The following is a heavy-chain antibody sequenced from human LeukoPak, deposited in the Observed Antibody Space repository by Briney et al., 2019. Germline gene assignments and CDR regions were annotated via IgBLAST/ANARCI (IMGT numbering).Heavy chain of an antibody. V-gene: IGHV4-30-2*01. CDR2: IYHSGST. CDR1: GGSISSGGYS. CDR3: ARDVMVRGVISWFDP. Sequence: SETLSLTCAVSGGSISSGGYSWSWIRQPPGKGLEWIGYIYHSGSTYYNPSLKSRVTISVDRSKNQFSPKLSSVTAADTAVYYCARDVMVRGVISWFDPWGQGTLVTVSS. D-gene: IGHD3-10*01. J-gene: IGHJ5*02.